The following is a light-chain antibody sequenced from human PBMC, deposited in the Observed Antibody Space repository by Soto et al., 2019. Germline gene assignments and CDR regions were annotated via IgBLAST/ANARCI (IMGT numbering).Light chain of an antibody. J-gene: IGKJ4*01. CDR2: GAS. Sequence: EVVMTQSPATLSVSPGDKATLSCRASQSVSSHLAWYQQKPGHAPRLLIYGASTRASGVPARFSGSGSGTEFTLTISSLQSEDFASYYCQQYDDWRLLTFGRGTKVEI. CDR3: QQYDDWRLLT. V-gene: IGKV3-15*01. CDR1: QSVSSH.